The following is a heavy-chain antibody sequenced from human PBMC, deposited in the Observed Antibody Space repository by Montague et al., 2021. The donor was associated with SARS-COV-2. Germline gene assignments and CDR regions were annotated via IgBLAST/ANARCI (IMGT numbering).Heavy chain of an antibody. D-gene: IGHD3-22*01. V-gene: IGHV4-34*01. CDR2: INHSGST. J-gene: IGHJ4*02. CDR3: ASFISGYYYDSSGYYS. CDR1: GGSFSGYY. Sequence: SETLSLTCGVYGGSFSGYYWSWIRQPPGKGLEWIGEINHSGSTNYNPSLKSRVTISVDTSKNQFSLKLSSVTAADTAVYYCASFISGYYYDSSGYYSWGQGTLVTVSS.